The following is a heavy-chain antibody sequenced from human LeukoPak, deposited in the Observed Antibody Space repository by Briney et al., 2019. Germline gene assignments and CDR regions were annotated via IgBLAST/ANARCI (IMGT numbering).Heavy chain of an antibody. V-gene: IGHV3-21*01. D-gene: IGHD6-13*01. J-gene: IGHJ4*02. CDR1: GFTFSSYS. Sequence: PGGSLRLSCAASGFTFSSYSMNWVRQAPGKGLEWVSSISSSSSYIYYADSVKGRFTISRDNAKNSLYLQMNSLRAEDTAVYYCAREGSSAKGSYFDYWGQGTLVTVSS. CDR3: AREGSSAKGSYFDY. CDR2: ISSSSSYI.